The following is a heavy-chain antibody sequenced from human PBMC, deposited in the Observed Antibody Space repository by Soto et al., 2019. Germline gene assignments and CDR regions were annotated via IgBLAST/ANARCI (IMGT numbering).Heavy chain of an antibody. V-gene: IGHV1-69*13. Sequence: ASVKVSCKASGGTFSSYAISWVRQAPGQGLEWMGGIIPIFGTANYAQKFQGRVTITADESTSTAYMELSSLRSEDTAVYYCARGFSTSWETYYYYYGMDVWGQGTTVTVSS. J-gene: IGHJ6*02. CDR3: ARGFSTSWETYYYYYGMDV. CDR1: GGTFSSYA. CDR2: IIPIFGTA. D-gene: IGHD6-13*01.